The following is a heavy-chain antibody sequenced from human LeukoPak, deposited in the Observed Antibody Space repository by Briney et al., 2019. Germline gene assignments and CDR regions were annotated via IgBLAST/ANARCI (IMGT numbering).Heavy chain of an antibody. Sequence: ASETLSLTCTVSGDSISNYYWSWIRQSPGKELEWIGYMYNRGSTIYNPSLKSRVTISTDTSKNRFSPRLTSVTAADTAVYYCARAEKAVTGTLDSWGQGTLITVSS. V-gene: IGHV4-59*01. D-gene: IGHD6-19*01. CDR2: MYNRGST. J-gene: IGHJ4*02. CDR1: GDSISNYY. CDR3: ARAEKAVTGTLDS.